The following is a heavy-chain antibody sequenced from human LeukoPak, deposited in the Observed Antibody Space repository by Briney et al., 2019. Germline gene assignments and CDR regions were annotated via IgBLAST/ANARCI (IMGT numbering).Heavy chain of an antibody. CDR1: GFTFSSYS. CDR3: ARGLRKYYDSSGYSS. Sequence: GGSLRLSCAASGFTFSSYSMNWVRQAPGKGLEWVSSISSSSSYIYCADSVKGRFTISRDNAKNSLYLQMNSLRAEDTAVYYCARGLRKYYDSSGYSSWGQGTLVTVSS. CDR2: ISSSSSYI. D-gene: IGHD3-22*01. V-gene: IGHV3-21*01. J-gene: IGHJ5*02.